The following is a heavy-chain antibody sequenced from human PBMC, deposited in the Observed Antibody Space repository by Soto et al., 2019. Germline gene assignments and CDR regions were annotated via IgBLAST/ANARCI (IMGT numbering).Heavy chain of an antibody. CDR3: AREDSIIIPAVADV. CDR2: VSKSDYT. Sequence: GGSLRLSCEVSGFTFTNFGINWVRQAPGRGLEWVSSVSKSDYTYYSESVKGRFTISRDNAKNSVSLQMNNLRAEDTAVYYCAREDSIIIPAVADVWGQGTQVTVSS. V-gene: IGHV3-21*04. J-gene: IGHJ4*02. D-gene: IGHD3-10*01. CDR1: GFTFTNFG.